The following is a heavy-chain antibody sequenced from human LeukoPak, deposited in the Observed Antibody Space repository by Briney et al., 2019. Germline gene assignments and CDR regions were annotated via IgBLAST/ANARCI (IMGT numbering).Heavy chain of an antibody. V-gene: IGHV4-4*02. J-gene: IGHJ4*02. Sequence: SETLSLTCGVSGXSXTXTNXXTXXXQXPXXGLEWIGEVNLQGSTNYNPSLMGRVAISVDKSENHISLQLTSVTAADTAVYYCAREGGPYRPLDYSGQGTLVTVSS. CDR1: GXSXTXTNX. CDR2: VNLQGST. CDR3: AREGGPYRPLDY.